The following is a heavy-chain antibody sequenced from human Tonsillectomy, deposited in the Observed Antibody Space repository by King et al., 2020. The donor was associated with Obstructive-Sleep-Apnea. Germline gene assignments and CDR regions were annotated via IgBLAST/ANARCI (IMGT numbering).Heavy chain of an antibody. V-gene: IGHV4-39*07. CDR3: ARKLRYFDWLSKGYLDY. J-gene: IGHJ4*02. CDR1: SGSISGSSYY. CDR2: IYYSGST. D-gene: IGHD3-9*01. Sequence: QLQESGPGLVKPSETLSLTCTVSSGSISGSSYYWDWIRQPPGNGLEWIGSIYYSGSTYYNPSLKSRLTMSVDTSKNQFSLKLSSVTAADTAVYYCARKLRYFDWLSKGYLDYWGQGTLVTVSS.